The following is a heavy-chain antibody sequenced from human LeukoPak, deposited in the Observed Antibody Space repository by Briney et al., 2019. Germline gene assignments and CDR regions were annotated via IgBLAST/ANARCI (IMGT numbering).Heavy chain of an antibody. Sequence: ASVKVSCKASGYTFINYYMHWVRQAPGQGLEWMGIINPSGGSTSYAQKFQGRVTMTRDTSTSTVYMELSSLRSEDTAVYYCARDESTSILWWWGQGTLITVSS. CDR2: INPSGGST. J-gene: IGHJ1*01. CDR3: ARDESTSILWW. CDR1: GYTFINYY. V-gene: IGHV1-46*01. D-gene: IGHD2-21*01.